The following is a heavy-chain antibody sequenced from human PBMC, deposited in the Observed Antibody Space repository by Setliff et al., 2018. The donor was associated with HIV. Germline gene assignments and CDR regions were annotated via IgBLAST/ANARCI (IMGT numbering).Heavy chain of an antibody. CDR2: INSATGGT. Sequence: ASVKVSCKASGYTFTDNYIHWVRQAPGQGLEWMAWINSATGGTNYAQNFQGWVTVTRDTSINTVYMELRGLTSDDTAVYYCATPFYYDINGYFRYGMDVWGQGTTVTVSS. CDR3: ATPFYYDINGYFRYGMDV. CDR1: GYTFTDNY. V-gene: IGHV1-2*04. D-gene: IGHD3-22*01. J-gene: IGHJ6*02.